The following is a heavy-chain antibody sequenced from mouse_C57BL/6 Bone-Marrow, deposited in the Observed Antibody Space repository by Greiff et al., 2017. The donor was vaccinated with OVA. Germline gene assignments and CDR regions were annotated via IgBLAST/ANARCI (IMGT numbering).Heavy chain of an antibody. J-gene: IGHJ3*01. CDR1: GYTFTDYY. Sequence: EVHLVESGPVLVKPGASVKMSCKASGYTFTDYYMNWVKQSHGKSLEWIGVINPYNGGTSYNQKFKGKATLTVDKSSSTAYMELNSLTSEDSAVYYCARSIALYYYGSSPFAYWGQGTLVTVSA. D-gene: IGHD1-1*01. CDR3: ARSIALYYYGSSPFAY. V-gene: IGHV1-19*01. CDR2: INPYNGGT.